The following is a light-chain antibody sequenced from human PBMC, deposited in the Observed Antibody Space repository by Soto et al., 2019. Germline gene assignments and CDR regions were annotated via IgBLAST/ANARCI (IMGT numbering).Light chain of an antibody. V-gene: IGKV1-33*01. CDR3: QQYDYLPLT. Sequence: DIQMTQSPSSLSACVGDRVTITCQASQGISDFLNWYQQKPGKAPKLLIYDASNLETGVPSRFSGGGSGTDFTFTISSLQPEDIATYYCQQYDYLPLTFGGGTNVAIK. CDR2: DAS. J-gene: IGKJ4*01. CDR1: QGISDF.